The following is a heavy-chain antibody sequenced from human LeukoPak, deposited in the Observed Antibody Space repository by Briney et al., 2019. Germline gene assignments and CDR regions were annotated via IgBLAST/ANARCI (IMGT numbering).Heavy chain of an antibody. CDR1: GFTFSSYE. J-gene: IGHJ4*02. CDR2: ISSSGSTI. Sequence: GGSLRLSCAASGFTFSSYEMNWVRQAPGKGLEWVSYISSSGSTIYYADSVKGRFTISRDNAKNSLYLQMNSLRAEDTAVYYCAREELGSSGYSSLDCWGQGTLVTVSS. D-gene: IGHD3-22*01. V-gene: IGHV3-48*03. CDR3: AREELGSSGYSSLDC.